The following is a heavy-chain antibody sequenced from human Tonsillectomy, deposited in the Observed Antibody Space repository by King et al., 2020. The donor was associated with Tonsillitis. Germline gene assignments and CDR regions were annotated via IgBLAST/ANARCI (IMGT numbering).Heavy chain of an antibody. CDR1: GFTFSSAW. J-gene: IGHJ4*02. CDR3: TTLDHSGVFDF. Sequence: VQLVESGGGLGKPGGSLRLSCAASGFTFSSAWMNWVRQAPGKGLEWVGRIKSKAHGGTADYAAPVEGRFTISRDDSKKTLSMKMNSLKTEDTAVYYCTTLDHSGVFDFWGRGTLVTVSS. D-gene: IGHD1-14*01. CDR2: IKSKAHGGTA. V-gene: IGHV3-15*01.